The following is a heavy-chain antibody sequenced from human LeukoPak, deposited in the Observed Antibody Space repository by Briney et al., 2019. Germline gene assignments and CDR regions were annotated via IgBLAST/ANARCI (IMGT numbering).Heavy chain of an antibody. CDR3: ARDLDYYATDY. CDR1: GFSLSRYW. Sequence: PGGSLRLSCAASGFSLSRYWMSWVRQAPGQGLEWVANIGKDGSGNHYADSVKGRFTISRDNAKNSLYLQMNSLRADDTAAYYCARDLDYYATDYWGQGTLVTVSS. CDR2: IGKDGSGN. D-gene: IGHD3/OR15-3a*01. V-gene: IGHV3-7*01. J-gene: IGHJ4*02.